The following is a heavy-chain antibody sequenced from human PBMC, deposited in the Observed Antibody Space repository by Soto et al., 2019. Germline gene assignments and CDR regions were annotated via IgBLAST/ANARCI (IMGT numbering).Heavy chain of an antibody. CDR2: IKYDGSET. J-gene: IGHJ4*02. V-gene: IGHV3-7*01. CDR3: ARYSSAWGH. Sequence: PXGSLRLSCSASGFTFSTYLMSWVRQAPGKGLEWVANIKYDGSETYYVDSVKGRFTISRDNAKNSLYLQMNSLRGEDTAVYYCARYSSAWGHWGQGTLVTVSS. CDR1: GFTFSTYL. D-gene: IGHD6-19*01.